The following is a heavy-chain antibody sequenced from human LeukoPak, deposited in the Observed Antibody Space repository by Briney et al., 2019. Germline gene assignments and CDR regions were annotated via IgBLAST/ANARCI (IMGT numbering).Heavy chain of an antibody. CDR3: ATSDYYDSSGYRS. CDR1: GGSISSYY. CDR2: INHSGST. J-gene: IGHJ5*02. V-gene: IGHV4-34*01. Sequence: SETLSLTCTVSGGSISSYYWSWIRQPPGKGLEWIGEINHSGSTNYNPSLKSRVTISVDTSKNQFSLKLSSVTAADTAVYYCATSDYYDSSGYRSWGQGTLVTVSS. D-gene: IGHD3-22*01.